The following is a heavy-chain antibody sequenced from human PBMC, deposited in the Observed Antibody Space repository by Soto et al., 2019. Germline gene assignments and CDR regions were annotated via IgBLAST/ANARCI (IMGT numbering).Heavy chain of an antibody. Sequence: GGSLRLSCAASGFTFSSYAMSWVRQAPGKGLEWVSAISGSGGSTYYADSVKGRFTISRDNSKNTLYLQMNSLRAEDTAVYYCAKGYGGGDCSGGSCYFAAFDIWGQGTMVTVSS. CDR2: ISGSGGST. V-gene: IGHV3-23*01. J-gene: IGHJ3*02. CDR1: GFTFSSYA. CDR3: AKGYGGGDCSGGSCYFAAFDI. D-gene: IGHD2-15*01.